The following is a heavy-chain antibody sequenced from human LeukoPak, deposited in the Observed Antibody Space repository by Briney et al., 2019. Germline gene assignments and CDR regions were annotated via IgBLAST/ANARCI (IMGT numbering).Heavy chain of an antibody. CDR2: IGSSSSYI. D-gene: IGHD3-9*01. V-gene: IGHV3-21*01. Sequence: GGSLRLSCAASGFTFSSYNMIWIRQAPGKGLEWVSSIGSSSSYIYYADSVRGRFTISRDNSKNTLYLQMNSLRAEDTAVYYCAKCGLLRYFDWLLSGWFDPWGQGTLVTVSS. J-gene: IGHJ5*02. CDR1: GFTFSSYN. CDR3: AKCGLLRYFDWLLSGWFDP.